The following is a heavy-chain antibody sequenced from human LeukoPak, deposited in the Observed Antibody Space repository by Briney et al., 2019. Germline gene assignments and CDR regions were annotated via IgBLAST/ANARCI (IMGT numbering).Heavy chain of an antibody. CDR1: GFACSRYW. CDR2: IEQDGGEE. CDR3: ARGRYVDWLLDY. Sequence: GGSLRLSCAASGFACSRYWMTWVRQAAGKGLEWVANIEQDGGEEYYVDSVKGRFTISRDNAKNSLYPQMNSLRVEDTAVYYCARGRYVDWLLDYWGQGTLVTVSS. J-gene: IGHJ4*02. D-gene: IGHD3-9*01. V-gene: IGHV3-7*03.